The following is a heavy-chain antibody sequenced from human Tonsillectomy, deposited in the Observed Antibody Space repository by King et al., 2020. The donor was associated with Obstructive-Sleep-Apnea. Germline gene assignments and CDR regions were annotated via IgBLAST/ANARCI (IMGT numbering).Heavy chain of an antibody. CDR1: GGSFSDYY. D-gene: IGHD6-13*01. Sequence: VQLQQWGAGLLKPSETLSLTCAVYGGSFSDYYWSWIRQPPGKGLEWIVEINHSGSTNYNPSLKSRVTISADTSNNQFSLKLSSVTAADTAVYYCARGSGAAAVNWFDPWGQGTLVTVSS. CDR3: ARGSGAAAVNWFDP. J-gene: IGHJ5*02. CDR2: INHSGST. V-gene: IGHV4-34*01.